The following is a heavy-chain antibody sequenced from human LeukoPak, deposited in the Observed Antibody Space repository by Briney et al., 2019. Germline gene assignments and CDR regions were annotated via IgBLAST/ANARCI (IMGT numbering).Heavy chain of an antibody. Sequence: GGSLRLSCAASGFTFSSYGMHWIRQAPGKGLEWVAVISYDGSNKYYADSVKGRFTISRDNSKNTLYLQMNSLRAEDTAVYYCAKDWGQLDYWGQGTLVTVSS. D-gene: IGHD3-16*01. CDR3: AKDWGQLDY. V-gene: IGHV3-30*18. CDR2: ISYDGSNK. CDR1: GFTFSSYG. J-gene: IGHJ4*02.